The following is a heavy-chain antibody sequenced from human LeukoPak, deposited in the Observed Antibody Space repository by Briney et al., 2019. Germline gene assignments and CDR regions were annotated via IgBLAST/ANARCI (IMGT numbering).Heavy chain of an antibody. D-gene: IGHD2-2*01. J-gene: IGHJ6*03. Sequence: GGSLRLSCAASGFTFTTYWMTWVRQAPGKGLEWVANIKQDGSEQHYVDSVKGRFTVSRDNAKNSVSLQMNSLRAEDTAVYYCARARYCSTTRCNYMDVWGKGTTVSVSS. CDR3: ARARYCSTTRCNYMDV. V-gene: IGHV3-7*01. CDR2: IKQDGSEQ. CDR1: GFTFTTYW.